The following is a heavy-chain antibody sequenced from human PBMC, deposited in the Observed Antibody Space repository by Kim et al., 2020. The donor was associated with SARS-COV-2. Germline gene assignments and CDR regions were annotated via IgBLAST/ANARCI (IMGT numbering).Heavy chain of an antibody. J-gene: IGHJ3*02. V-gene: IGHV3-11*06. CDR3: ARDLGYYYDSSGYYPDAFDI. Sequence: RFTISRDNAQNSLYLQMNSLRAEDTAVYYCARDLGYYYDSSGYYPDAFDIWGQGTMVTVSS. D-gene: IGHD3-22*01.